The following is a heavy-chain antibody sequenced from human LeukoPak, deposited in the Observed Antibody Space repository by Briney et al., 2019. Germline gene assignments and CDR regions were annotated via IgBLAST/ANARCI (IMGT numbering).Heavy chain of an antibody. J-gene: IGHJ6*03. Sequence: GALRLSCAASGFTFDDHGMSWIRQPPGKGLEWIGEINHSGSTNYNPSLKSRVTISVDTSKNQFSLKLSSVTAADTAVYYCARGRSSWYKYYYYYMDVWGKGTTVTVSS. D-gene: IGHD6-13*01. CDR2: INHSGST. CDR3: ARGRSSWYKYYYYYMDV. V-gene: IGHV4-34*01. CDR1: GFTFDDHG.